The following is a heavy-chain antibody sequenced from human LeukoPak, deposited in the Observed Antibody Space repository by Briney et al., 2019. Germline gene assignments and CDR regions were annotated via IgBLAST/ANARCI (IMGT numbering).Heavy chain of an antibody. Sequence: GGSLRLSCAASGFTFSNAWMSWVRQAPGKGLEWVGRIKSKTDGGTTDYAAPVKGRFTISRDDSKNTLYLQMNSLKTEDTAAYYCTTDSPVGAFDIWGQGTMVTVSS. CDR2: IKSKTDGGTT. V-gene: IGHV3-15*01. CDR1: GFTFSNAW. J-gene: IGHJ3*02. CDR3: TTDSPVGAFDI.